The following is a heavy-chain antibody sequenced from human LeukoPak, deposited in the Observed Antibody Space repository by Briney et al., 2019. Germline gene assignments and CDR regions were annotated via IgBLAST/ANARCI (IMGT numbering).Heavy chain of an antibody. D-gene: IGHD1-26*01. Sequence: GGSLRLSCAASGFTFSDHYMDWVRQAPGKGLEWVSCISSNSNYRNYANSVKGRFTISRDNSKNTLYLQMNRLRAEDTAVYYCASMGASPLVGGQGSLVTVSS. CDR1: GFTFSDHY. CDR3: ASMGASPLV. CDR2: ISSNSNYR. J-gene: IGHJ4*02. V-gene: IGHV3-11*03.